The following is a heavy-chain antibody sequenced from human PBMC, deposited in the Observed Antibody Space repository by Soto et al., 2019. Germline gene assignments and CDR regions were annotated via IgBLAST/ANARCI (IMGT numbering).Heavy chain of an antibody. J-gene: IGHJ6*02. CDR1: GGSISSGAYY. V-gene: IGHV4-30-4*08. Sequence: SETLSLTCTVSGGSISSGAYYWSWIRQHPGKGLEWIGYIYHSGSTYYNPSLKSRLTMPVDTSKNQFSLKLSSVTAADTAVYYCARDRAKWKDYYYYGMDVWGQGTTVTVSS. CDR2: IYHSGST. D-gene: IGHD1-20*01. CDR3: ARDRAKWKDYYYYGMDV.